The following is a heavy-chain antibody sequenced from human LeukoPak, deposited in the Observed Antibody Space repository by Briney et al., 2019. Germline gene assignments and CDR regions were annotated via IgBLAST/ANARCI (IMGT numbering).Heavy chain of an antibody. V-gene: IGHV1-18*01. CDR3: ARDTPYCSSTSCYSDY. CDR2: ISAYNGNT. J-gene: IGHJ4*02. Sequence: ASVKVSCKASGGTFSSYTISWVRQAPGQGLEWMGWISAYNGNTNYAQKLQGRVTMTTDTSTSTAYMELRSLRSDDTAVYYCARDTPYCSSTSCYSDYWGQGTLVTVSS. CDR1: GGTFSSYT. D-gene: IGHD2-2*01.